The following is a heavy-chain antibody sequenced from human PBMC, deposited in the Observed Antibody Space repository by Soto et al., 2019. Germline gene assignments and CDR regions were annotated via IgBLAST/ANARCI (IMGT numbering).Heavy chain of an antibody. Sequence: SETLSLTCTVSGGSISSGGYYWSWIRQHPGKGLEWIGYIYYSGSTYYNPSLKSRVTISVDTSKNQFSLKLGSVTAADTAVYYCARGGYCSSTSCYRASSPRPWWAFDPWGQGTLVTVSS. CDR3: ARGGYCSSTSCYRASSPRPWWAFDP. D-gene: IGHD2-2*02. CDR2: IYYSGST. V-gene: IGHV4-31*03. J-gene: IGHJ5*02. CDR1: GGSISSGGYY.